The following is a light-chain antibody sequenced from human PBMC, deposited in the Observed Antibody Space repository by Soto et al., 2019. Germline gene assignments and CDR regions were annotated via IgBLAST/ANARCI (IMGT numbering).Light chain of an antibody. V-gene: IGLV2-14*03. Sequence: QSVLTQPASVSGSPGQSIAISCTGSSSDVGGYNYVSWYQQHSGKAPKLMIYDVSSRPSGVSDRFSGSKSGNTASLTISGLQAEDEAEYYCRSYTSSSTVIFGGGTKLTVL. J-gene: IGLJ2*01. CDR3: RSYTSSSTVI. CDR2: DVS. CDR1: SSDVGGYNY.